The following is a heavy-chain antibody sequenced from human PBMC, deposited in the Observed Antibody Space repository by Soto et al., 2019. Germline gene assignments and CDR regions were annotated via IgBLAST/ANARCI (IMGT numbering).Heavy chain of an antibody. CDR1: GFTFSSYE. CDR3: ARSGYYGGNYFDY. Sequence: PGGSLRLSCAASGFTFSSYEMNWVRQAPGKGLEWVSYISSSGSTIYYADSVKGRFTISRDNAKNSLYLQMNSLRAEDTAVYYCARSGYYGGNYFDYWGQGTLVTVSS. CDR2: ISSSGSTI. D-gene: IGHD4-17*01. V-gene: IGHV3-48*03. J-gene: IGHJ4*02.